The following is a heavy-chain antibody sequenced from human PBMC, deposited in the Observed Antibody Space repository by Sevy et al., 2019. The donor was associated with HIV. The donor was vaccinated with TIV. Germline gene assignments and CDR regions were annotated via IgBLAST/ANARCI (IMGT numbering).Heavy chain of an antibody. CDR1: GGSFSGYY. J-gene: IGHJ5*02. CDR3: ARDTPSSSCKNWFDP. Sequence: SETLSLTCAVYGGSFSGYYWSWIRQPPGKGLEWIGEINHSGSTNYNPSLKSRVTISVDTSKNQFSLKLSSVTAADTAVYYCARDTPSSSCKNWFDPWGQGTLVTVS. CDR2: INHSGST. V-gene: IGHV4-34*01. D-gene: IGHD6-6*01.